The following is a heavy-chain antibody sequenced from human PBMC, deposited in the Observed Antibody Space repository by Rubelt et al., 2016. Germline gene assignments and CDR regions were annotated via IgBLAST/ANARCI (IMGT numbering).Heavy chain of an antibody. V-gene: IGHV3-48*01. CDR2: INKGSNTI. J-gene: IGHJ4*02. CDR3: ARGGGT. CDR1: GFTFSTYS. Sequence: EVQLVESGGGLVQPGGSLRLSCAASGFTFSTYSMNWVRQAPGKGLEWVSYINKGSNTIYYADSVKGRFTISRDESKNSLYLKMNSLRAGDTAVYYCARGGGTWGQGTLGTISS.